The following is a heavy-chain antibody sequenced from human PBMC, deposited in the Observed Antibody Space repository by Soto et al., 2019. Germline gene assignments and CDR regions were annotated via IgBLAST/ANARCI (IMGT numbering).Heavy chain of an antibody. V-gene: IGHV1-69*13. CDR1: GGTFSSYA. J-gene: IGHJ6*02. CDR3: SKDAGGTTPHGPSLAAWYFYYGMDV. CDR2: IIPIFGTA. D-gene: IGHD4-17*01. Sequence: SVKVSCKASGGTFSSYAISWVRQAPGQGLEWMGGIIPIFGTANYAQKFQGRVTITADESTSTAYMELSSLRSEDTAVYYCSKDAGGTTPHGPSLAAWYFYYGMDVWGPGTTVTVSS.